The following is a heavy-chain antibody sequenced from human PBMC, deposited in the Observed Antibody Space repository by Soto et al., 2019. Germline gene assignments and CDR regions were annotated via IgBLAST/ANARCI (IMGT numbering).Heavy chain of an antibody. V-gene: IGHV3-74*01. D-gene: IGHD3-16*01. CDR1: GFTFSSYW. CDR3: ARGARGGNYFDY. CDR2: INSDGSST. J-gene: IGHJ4*02. Sequence: EVQLVESGGGLVQPGGSLRLSCAAPGFTFSSYWMHWVRQAPGKGLVWVSRINSDGSSTNYADSVKGRFTISRDNAKNTLYLQMNSLRAEDTAVYYCARGARGGNYFDYWGQGTLVTVSS.